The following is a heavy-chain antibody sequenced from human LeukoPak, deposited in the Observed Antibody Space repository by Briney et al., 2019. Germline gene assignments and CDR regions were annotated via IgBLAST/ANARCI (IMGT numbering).Heavy chain of an antibody. CDR2: TYYRSKWYN. CDR3: AREGSRKYSSSWYGYNY. CDR1: GDSVSTNSAS. J-gene: IGHJ4*02. Sequence: SQTLSLTCAISGDSVSTNSASWNWIRQSPSRGLEWLGRTYYRSKWYNDYAVSVKSRITINPDTSKNQFSLQLNSVTPEDTAVYYCAREGSRKYSSSWYGYNYWGQGTLVTVSS. V-gene: IGHV6-1*01. D-gene: IGHD6-13*01.